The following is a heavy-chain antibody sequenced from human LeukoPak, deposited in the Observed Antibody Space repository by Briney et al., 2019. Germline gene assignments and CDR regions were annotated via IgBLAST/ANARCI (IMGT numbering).Heavy chain of an antibody. V-gene: IGHV3-11*01. Sequence: GGSLRLSCAASGFTFSDYYMSWIRQAPGKGLEWVSYISSSGSTIYYADSVKGRFTISRDNAKNSLYLQMNSLRAEDTAVYYCARDNLYDSSGYYPHFDYWGQGNPGHRLL. CDR2: ISSSGSTI. J-gene: IGHJ4*02. D-gene: IGHD3-22*01. CDR3: ARDNLYDSSGYYPHFDY. CDR1: GFTFSDYY.